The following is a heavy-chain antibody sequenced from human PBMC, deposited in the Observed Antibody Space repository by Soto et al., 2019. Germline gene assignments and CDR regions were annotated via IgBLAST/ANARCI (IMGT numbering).Heavy chain of an antibody. V-gene: IGHV3-30*18. CDR3: AKGQIVATGRGYYGMDV. Sequence: QVQLVESGGGVVQPGRSVRLSCAASGFTFSRYGMHWVRQAPGKGLEWVTVISYDGSDKYYADSGKGRFTISRDNSKNTLYLQMNSLRVEDTAIYYCAKGQIVATGRGYYGMDVWGQGTTVTVSS. CDR1: GFTFSRYG. CDR2: ISYDGSDK. D-gene: IGHD5-12*01. J-gene: IGHJ6*02.